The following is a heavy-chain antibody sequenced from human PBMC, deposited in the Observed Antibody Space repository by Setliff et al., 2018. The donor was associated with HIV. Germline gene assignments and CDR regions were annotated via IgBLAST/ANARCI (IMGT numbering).Heavy chain of an antibody. Sequence: GESLKISCKGSGYSFTNYWIGWVRQMPGKGLEWMGIIHPGDSNTRYSPSFQGQVTISADKSISTAYLQWSSLKASDTAIYYCARGRRAVFFDSWGQGTLVTVSS. CDR2: IHPGDSNT. CDR3: ARGRRAVFFDS. CDR1: GYSFTNYW. V-gene: IGHV5-51*01. D-gene: IGHD3-10*01. J-gene: IGHJ4*02.